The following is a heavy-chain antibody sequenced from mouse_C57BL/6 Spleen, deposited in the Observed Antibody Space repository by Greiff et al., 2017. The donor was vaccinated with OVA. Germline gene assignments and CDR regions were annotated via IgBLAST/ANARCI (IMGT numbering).Heavy chain of an antibody. CDR3: AGIYYYGSSYAMDY. Sequence: QVQLKQPGAELVKPGASVKLSCKASGYTFTSYWMHWVKQRPGQGLEWIGMIHPNSGSTNYNEKFKSKATLTVDKSSSTAYMQLSSLTSEDSAVYYCAGIYYYGSSYAMDYWGQGTSVTVSS. D-gene: IGHD1-1*01. CDR2: IHPNSGST. CDR1: GYTFTSYW. V-gene: IGHV1-64*01. J-gene: IGHJ4*01.